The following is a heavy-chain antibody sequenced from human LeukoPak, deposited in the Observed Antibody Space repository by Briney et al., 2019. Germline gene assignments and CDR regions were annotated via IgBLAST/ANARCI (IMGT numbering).Heavy chain of an antibody. CDR1: RFTFSTYG. CDR2: ISGSGGST. D-gene: IGHD1-7*01. J-gene: IGHJ4*02. V-gene: IGHV3-23*01. CDR3: AKSSYY. Sequence: GGSLRLSCAASRFTFSTYGMSWVRKAPGKGLEWVSSISGSGGSTNYADSVKGRFTISRDNSKNTLYLQMNSLRDEDTAVYYCAKSSYYWGQGTLVTVSS.